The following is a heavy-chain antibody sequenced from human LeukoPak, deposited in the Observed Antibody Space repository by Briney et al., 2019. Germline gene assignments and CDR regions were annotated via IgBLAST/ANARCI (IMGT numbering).Heavy chain of an antibody. CDR2: INHSGST. J-gene: IGHJ4*02. CDR3: ARSARHFDY. Sequence: SETLSLTCAVYGGSFSGYYWSWIRQPPGKGLEWIGEINHSGSTNYNPSLKSRVTISVDTSKNQFSLKLSSVTAADAAVYYCARSARHFDYWGQGTLVTVSS. CDR1: GGSFSGYY. V-gene: IGHV4-34*01. D-gene: IGHD6-6*01.